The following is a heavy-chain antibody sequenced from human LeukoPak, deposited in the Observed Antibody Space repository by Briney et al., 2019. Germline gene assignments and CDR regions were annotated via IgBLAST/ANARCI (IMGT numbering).Heavy chain of an antibody. CDR3: ARRLSSRIFDY. CDR2: IYHSGST. J-gene: IGHJ4*02. CDR1: GGSISSGGYS. D-gene: IGHD6-13*01. V-gene: IGHV4-30-2*01. Sequence: PSQTLSLTCAVSGGSISSGGYSWSWIRQPPGKGLEWIGYIYHSGSTYYNPSLKSRVTISVDRSTNQFSLKLSSVTAADTAVYYCARRLSSRIFDYWGQGTLVTVSS.